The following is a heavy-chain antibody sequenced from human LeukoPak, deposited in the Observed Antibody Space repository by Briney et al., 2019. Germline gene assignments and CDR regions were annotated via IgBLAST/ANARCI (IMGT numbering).Heavy chain of an antibody. CDR2: IYYSGST. J-gene: IGHJ4*02. CDR1: GGSISSSSYY. Sequence: PSETLSLTCTVSGGSISSSSYYWGWIRQPPGKGLEGIGSIYYSGSTYYNPSLKSRVTISVDTSKNQFSLKLSSVTAADTAVYYCARRRAVTRVGIFFDYWGQGTLVTVSS. V-gene: IGHV4-39*01. D-gene: IGHD2-15*01. CDR3: ARRRAVTRVGIFFDY.